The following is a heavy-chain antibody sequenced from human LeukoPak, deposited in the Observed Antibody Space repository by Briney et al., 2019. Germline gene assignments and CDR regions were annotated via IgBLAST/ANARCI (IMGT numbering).Heavy chain of an antibody. CDR1: GVTFSSYA. J-gene: IGHJ4*02. CDR3: AKGRISGYYDFWSGCYFDY. Sequence: HPGRSLRLSCAASGVTFSSYAMSCVLQPPWKGLEWVSAISGGGGSTYYADSVRGRFAVSGDNSKSTLYLQMKSLRAEDTAVYHCAKGRISGYYDFWSGCYFDYWGQGTLVTAYS. CDR2: ISGGGGST. D-gene: IGHD3-3*01. V-gene: IGHV3-23*01.